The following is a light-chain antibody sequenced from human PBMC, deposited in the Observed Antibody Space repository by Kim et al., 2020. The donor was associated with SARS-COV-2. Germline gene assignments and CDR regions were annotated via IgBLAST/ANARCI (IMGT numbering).Light chain of an antibody. CDR1: SLRSYY. CDR3: NSRDSSGNHV. CDR2: GKN. J-gene: IGLJ1*01. V-gene: IGLV3-19*01. Sequence: VALGQTVRITWQGDSLRSYYASWYQQKPGQAPVLVIYGKNNRPSGIPDRFSGSSSGNTASLTITGAQAEDEADYYCNSRDSSGNHVFGTGTKVTVL.